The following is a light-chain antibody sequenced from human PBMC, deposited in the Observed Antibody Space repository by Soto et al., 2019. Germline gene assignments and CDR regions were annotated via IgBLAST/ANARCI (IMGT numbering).Light chain of an antibody. J-gene: IGKJ2*01. V-gene: IGKV2-30*01. CDR2: KVS. CDR1: QSLVYNDGNTY. Sequence: DVVMTQSPLSLPVTLGQPASISCRSSQSLVYNDGNTYLTWFQQRPGQSPRRLIYKVSNRDSGVPDRFSGSGSGTDFTLKISRVEAEDVGVYYCMQGAHWPKTFGQGTKREIK. CDR3: MQGAHWPKT.